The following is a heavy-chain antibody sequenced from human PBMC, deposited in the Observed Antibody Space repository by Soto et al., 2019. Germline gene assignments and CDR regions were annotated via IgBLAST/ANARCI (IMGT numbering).Heavy chain of an antibody. CDR1: GGSISSGGYY. D-gene: IGHD6-6*01. V-gene: IGHV4-31*03. CDR2: IYCSGST. CDR3: ARDLSISSTDGPLDP. J-gene: IGHJ5*02. Sequence: SETLSLTCTVSGGSISSGGYYWSWIRQHPGEGLEWIGYIYCSGSTYYNPSLKSRVTISVDTSKNQFSLKLSSVTAADTAVYYCARDLSISSTDGPLDPWGHGTLVTVSS.